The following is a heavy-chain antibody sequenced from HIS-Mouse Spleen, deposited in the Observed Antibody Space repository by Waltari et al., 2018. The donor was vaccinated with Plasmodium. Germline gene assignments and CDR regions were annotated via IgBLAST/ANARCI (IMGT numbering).Heavy chain of an antibody. Sequence: QVQLVESGGGVVQPGRSLRLPCAASGFTFISHGMHWVRQAPGKGLEWVAVISYDGSNKYYADSVKGRFTISRDNSKNTLYLQMNSLRAEDTAVYYCAKDRRSSSWYVDYWGQGTLVTVSS. D-gene: IGHD6-13*01. J-gene: IGHJ4*02. CDR2: ISYDGSNK. V-gene: IGHV3-30*18. CDR3: AKDRRSSSWYVDY. CDR1: GFTFISHG.